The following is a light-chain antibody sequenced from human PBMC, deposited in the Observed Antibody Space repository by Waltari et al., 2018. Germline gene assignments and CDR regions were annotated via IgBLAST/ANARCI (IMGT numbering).Light chain of an antibody. J-gene: IGKJ4*01. CDR3: QQRSNGPPLT. V-gene: IGKV3-11*01. CDR1: QSVSSY. CDR2: DAS. Sequence: EIVLTQSPATLSLSPGERATLSCRASQSVSSYLAWFQQKPGQAPRLLIYDASNRATGIPARCSGSGSGTDFTLTISSLEPEDVAVYYCQQRSNGPPLTFGGGTKVEIK.